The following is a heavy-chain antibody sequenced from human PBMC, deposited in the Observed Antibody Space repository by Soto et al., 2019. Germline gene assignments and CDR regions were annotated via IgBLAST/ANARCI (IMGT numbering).Heavy chain of an antibody. J-gene: IGHJ4*02. CDR1: GYTYTDYY. Sequence: VASVKVSCKTSGYTYTDYYMHWVRQAPGQGLEWMGWINPNSGGTNYAQKFQGRVTMTSDTSISTAYLDLTNLTFDDTAVYYCAREKTKFDYWGQGTLVTVSS. CDR3: AREKTKFDY. CDR2: INPNSGGT. V-gene: IGHV1-2*02.